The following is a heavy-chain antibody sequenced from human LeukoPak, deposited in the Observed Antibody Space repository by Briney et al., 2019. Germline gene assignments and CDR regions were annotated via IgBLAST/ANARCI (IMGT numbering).Heavy chain of an antibody. D-gene: IGHD5-24*01. Sequence: GGSLRLSCAASGFTFDDYGMSWVRQAPGKGLEWVSYISSSGSTIYYADSVKGRFTISRDNSKNTMYLHMNSPRAEDTALYFCARDERSIQFNFWGQGTLVTVSS. V-gene: IGHV3-48*01. J-gene: IGHJ4*02. CDR2: ISSSGSTI. CDR1: GFTFDDYG. CDR3: ARDERSIQFNF.